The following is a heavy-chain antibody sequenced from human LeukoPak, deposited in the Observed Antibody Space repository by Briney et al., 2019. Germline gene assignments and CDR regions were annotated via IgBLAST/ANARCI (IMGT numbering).Heavy chain of an antibody. D-gene: IGHD1-14*01. CDR2: IKSETDGGST. CDR3: TTALRFLITPGDY. V-gene: IGHV3-15*01. J-gene: IGHJ4*02. Sequence: GGSLRLSCAASGFTFSNAWMSWVRQAPGKGLEWIGRIKSETDGGSTDYTAPVKGRFTVSRDDSKNTLYLQMNSLRTEDTAVYYCTTALRFLITPGDYWGQGTLVTVSS. CDR1: GFTFSNAW.